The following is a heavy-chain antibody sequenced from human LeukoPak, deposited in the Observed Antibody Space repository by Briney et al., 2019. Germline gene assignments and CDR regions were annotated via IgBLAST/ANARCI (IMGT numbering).Heavy chain of an antibody. CDR1: GYTFTSYG. V-gene: IGHV1-18*01. J-gene: IGHJ4*02. CDR3: AREALAQQLDFDY. CDR2: ISAYNGNT. D-gene: IGHD6-13*01. Sequence: ASVKVSCKASGYTFTSYGISWVRQAPGQGLEWMGWISAYNGNTNYAQKLQGRVTMTTDTSTSTAHMELRSLRSDDTAVYYCAREALAQQLDFDYWGQGTLVTVSS.